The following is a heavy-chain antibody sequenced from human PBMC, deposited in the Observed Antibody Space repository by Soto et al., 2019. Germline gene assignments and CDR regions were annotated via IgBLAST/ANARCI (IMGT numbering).Heavy chain of an antibody. J-gene: IGHJ4*02. CDR1: GGSISSYY. D-gene: IGHD3-22*01. CDR2: IYYSGST. CDR3: AREGLYYYDSSGYYGYFDY. Sequence: SETLSLTCSVSGGSISSYYWSWIRQPPGKGLEWIGYIYYSGSTNYNPSLKSRVTISVDTSKNQFSLKLSSVTAADTAVYYCAREGLYYYDSSGYYGYFDYWGQGTLVTVSS. V-gene: IGHV4-59*01.